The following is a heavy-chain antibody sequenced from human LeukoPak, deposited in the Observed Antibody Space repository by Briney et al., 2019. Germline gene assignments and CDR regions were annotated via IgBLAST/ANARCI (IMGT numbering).Heavy chain of an antibody. CDR3: ARNIWFGESADAFDI. Sequence: GASVKVSCKASGYTFTGYYMHWLRQAPGQGLEWMGWINPNSGSTNYAQKFQSRVTMTRDKSIRTAYMELSRLTSDDTAVYYCARNIWFGESADAFDICGQGTMVTVSS. V-gene: IGHV1-2*02. J-gene: IGHJ3*02. CDR2: INPNSGST. CDR1: GYTFTGYY. D-gene: IGHD3-10*01.